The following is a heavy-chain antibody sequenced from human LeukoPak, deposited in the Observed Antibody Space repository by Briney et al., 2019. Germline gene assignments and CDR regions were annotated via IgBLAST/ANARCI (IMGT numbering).Heavy chain of an antibody. J-gene: IGHJ3*02. CDR2: IDPSDSYT. Sequence: GESLKISCKGSGYSFTSYWISWVRQMPGKGLEWMGRIDPSDSYTNYSPSFQGHVTISADKSISTAYLQRSSLKASDTAMYYCARPPVQYCGGDCYDAFDIWGQGTMVTVSS. V-gene: IGHV5-10-1*01. CDR3: ARPPVQYCGGDCYDAFDI. D-gene: IGHD2-21*02. CDR1: GYSFTSYW.